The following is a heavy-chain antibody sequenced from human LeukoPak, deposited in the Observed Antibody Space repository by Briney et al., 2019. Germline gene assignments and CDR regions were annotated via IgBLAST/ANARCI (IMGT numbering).Heavy chain of an antibody. D-gene: IGHD2-21*01. Sequence: SETLSLTCTVSGGAISSGRFFWCWIRQPAGQGLEWLGRMFSQGGINYNPSLMIRVTISVGTSETQFSLKLDSVTASDTAMYYCARARLGDDSAYGAYYFDSWGQGTLVTVSS. CDR2: MFSQGGI. CDR1: GGAISSGRFF. CDR3: ARARLGDDSAYGAYYFDS. J-gene: IGHJ4*02. V-gene: IGHV4-61*02.